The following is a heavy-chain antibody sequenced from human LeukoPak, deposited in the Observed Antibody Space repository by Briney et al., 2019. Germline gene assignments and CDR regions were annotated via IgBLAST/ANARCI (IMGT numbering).Heavy chain of an antibody. CDR3: ARRTTVTIPFGY. CDR2: INHSGST. J-gene: IGHJ4*02. CDR1: GGSFSGYY. D-gene: IGHD4-11*01. Sequence: PSETLSLTCAVYGGSFSGYYWSWIRQPPGKGLEWSGEINHSGSTNYNPSLKSRVTISVDKSKNQFSLKLSSVTAADTAVYYCARRTTVTIPFGYWGQGTLVTVSS. V-gene: IGHV4-34*01.